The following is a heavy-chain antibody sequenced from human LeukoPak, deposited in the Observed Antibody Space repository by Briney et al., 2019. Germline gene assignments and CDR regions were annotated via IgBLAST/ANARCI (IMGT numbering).Heavy chain of an antibody. D-gene: IGHD5-18*01. CDR2: MNPNSGNT. J-gene: IGHJ4*02. Sequence: GASVKVSCKASGYTFTSYDINWVRQATGQGLEWMGWMNPNSGNTGYAQKFQGRVTITRNTSISTAYMELSSLRSEDTAVYYCARGRGYSYGYGVDYWGQGTLVTVSS. CDR1: GYTFTSYD. V-gene: IGHV1-8*03. CDR3: ARGRGYSYGYGVDY.